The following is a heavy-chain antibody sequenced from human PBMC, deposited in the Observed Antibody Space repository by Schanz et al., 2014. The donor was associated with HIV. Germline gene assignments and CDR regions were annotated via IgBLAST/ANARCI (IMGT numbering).Heavy chain of an antibody. CDR3: AKGQDWPGPQLDH. J-gene: IGHJ4*03. CDR1: GGTFTNYA. Sequence: QVQLVQSGAEVKKPGSSVMVSCTTSGGTFTNYAISWVRQAPGQGLEWLGWINPGSGNTGYAQKFQGRVTMTRDFFTSTAYMELSGLTSEDTAVYYCAKGQDWPGPQLDHWGHGSLVIVSS. V-gene: IGHV1-8*02. D-gene: IGHD3-9*01. CDR2: INPGSGNT.